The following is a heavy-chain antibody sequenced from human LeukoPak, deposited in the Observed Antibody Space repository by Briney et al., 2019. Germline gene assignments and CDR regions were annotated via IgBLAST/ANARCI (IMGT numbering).Heavy chain of an antibody. J-gene: IGHJ4*02. Sequence: GGSLRLSSALSGFTFSSYSMNWVRQAPRKELKWVSSISSSSSYIYYADSVKGRFTISRDNAKNSLYLQMNSLRAEDTAVYYCASPHGSGWGGIDYWGQGTLVTVSS. V-gene: IGHV3-21*01. CDR1: GFTFSSYS. CDR3: ASPHGSGWGGIDY. CDR2: ISSSSSYI. D-gene: IGHD3-10*01.